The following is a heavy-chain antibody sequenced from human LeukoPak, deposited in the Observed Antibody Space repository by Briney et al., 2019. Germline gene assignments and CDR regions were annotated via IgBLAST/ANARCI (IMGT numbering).Heavy chain of an antibody. Sequence: PSETLSLTCTVSGGSISSYYWSWIRQPPGKGLEWIGYIYYSGSTNYNPSLKSRVTISVDTSKNQFSLKLSSVTAADTAVYYCARVLPNSWYSAFDIWGQGTMVTVSS. CDR2: IYYSGST. CDR3: ARVLPNSWYSAFDI. J-gene: IGHJ3*02. CDR1: GGSISSYY. V-gene: IGHV4-59*01. D-gene: IGHD6-13*01.